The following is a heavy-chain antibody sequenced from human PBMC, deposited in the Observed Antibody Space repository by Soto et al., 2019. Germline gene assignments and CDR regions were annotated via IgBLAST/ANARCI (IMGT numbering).Heavy chain of an antibody. CDR1: GTSMSSTFW. Sequence: SETLSLTCVVSGTSMSSTFWWTWVRQSPKKGLEWIGEIYHSGITKYNPYLKSRVIISVDKSNNQFSLEMRAVTAADSAVFYCFSLPPCIEVVKTEIPACGQGTLVIVSS. V-gene: IGHV4-4*02. CDR2: IYHSGIT. CDR3: FSLPPCIEVVKTEIPA. J-gene: IGHJ5*02. D-gene: IGHD2-15*01.